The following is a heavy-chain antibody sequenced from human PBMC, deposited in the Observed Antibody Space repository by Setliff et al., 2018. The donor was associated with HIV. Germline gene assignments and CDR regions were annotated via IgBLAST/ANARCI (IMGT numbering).Heavy chain of an antibody. J-gene: IGHJ4*02. CDR1: GYTFTSYA. CDR2: INAGNGHT. V-gene: IGHV1-3*01. Sequence: ASVKVSCKASGYTFTSYALHWVRRAPGQRLEWMGWINAGNGHTKYSQKFQGRVTISVDTSKKQFSLKLSSVTAADTAVYYCARVELGHFDYWGQGTLVTVSS. CDR3: ARVELGHFDY. D-gene: IGHD1-7*01.